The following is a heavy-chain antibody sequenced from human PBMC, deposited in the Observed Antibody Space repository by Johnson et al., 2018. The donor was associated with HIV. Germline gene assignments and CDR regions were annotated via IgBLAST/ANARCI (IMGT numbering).Heavy chain of an antibody. CDR2: IWYDGSNK. CDR3: ARDINYYDSSGYLIGSDAFDL. CDR1: GFTFSSYG. V-gene: IGHV3-33*01. D-gene: IGHD3-22*01. J-gene: IGHJ3*01. Sequence: QVQLVESGGGVVQPGGSLRLSCAASGFTFSSYGMHWVRQAPGKGLEWVAVIWYDGSNKYYADSVKGRFTISRANSKNTLYLQMNSLRAEDTAVYYCARDINYYDSSGYLIGSDAFDLWGQGTMVTVSS.